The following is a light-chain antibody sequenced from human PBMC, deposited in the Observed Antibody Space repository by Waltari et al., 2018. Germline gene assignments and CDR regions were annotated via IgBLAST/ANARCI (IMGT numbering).Light chain of an antibody. CDR2: AAS. V-gene: IGKV1-9*01. CDR3: QQLNNYPRT. CDR1: QGITTY. Sequence: DIQLTQSPSFLSSSVGDRVPITCRASQGITTYLAWYQQKSGRAPKLLIFAASTLQSGVPSRFSGSGSGTKFTLTIDSLQPEDVATYYCQQLNNYPRTFGGGTTVEI. J-gene: IGKJ4*01.